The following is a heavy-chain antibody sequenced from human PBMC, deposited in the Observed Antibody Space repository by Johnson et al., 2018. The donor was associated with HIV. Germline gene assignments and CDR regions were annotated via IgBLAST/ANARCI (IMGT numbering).Heavy chain of an antibody. CDR2: VSYDASNK. J-gene: IGHJ3*02. CDR1: AFSFSGYA. D-gene: IGHD4-23*01. V-gene: IGHV3-30*04. CDR3: ARYPGNGGRPFDAFDI. Sequence: QVQLVESGGGVVQPGRSLRLSCTSAFSFSGYAMHWVRQAPGKGLEWVAVVSYDASNKYYADSVKGRFTISRDNSKNTVFLQMDSLRGEDTADYYCARYPGNGGRPFDAFDIWGQGTMVTVSS.